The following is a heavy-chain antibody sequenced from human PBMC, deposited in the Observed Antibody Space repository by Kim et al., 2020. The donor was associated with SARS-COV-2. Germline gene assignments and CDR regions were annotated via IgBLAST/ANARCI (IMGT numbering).Heavy chain of an antibody. CDR3: ARGARIVGATTDY. CDR2: IYHSGST. D-gene: IGHD1-26*01. J-gene: IGHJ4*02. V-gene: IGHV4-38-2*02. Sequence: SETLSLTCTVSGYSISSGYYWGWIRQPPGKGLEWIGSIYHSGSTYYNPSLKSRVTISVDTSKNQFSLKLSSVTAADTAVYYCARGARIVGATTDYWGQGTLVTVSS. CDR1: GYSISSGYY.